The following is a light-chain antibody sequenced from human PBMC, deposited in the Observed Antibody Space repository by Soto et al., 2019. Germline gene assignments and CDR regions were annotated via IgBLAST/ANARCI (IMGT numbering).Light chain of an antibody. V-gene: IGLV1-51*01. Sequence: GQRVTISCSGSSSNIGGNSVSWYQQLPGTAPKLLIYDDDKRPSGIPDRFSGSKSGTSATLGITGFQTGDEADYYCGSWDSSLSAYVFGTGTKVTVL. CDR3: GSWDSSLSAYV. CDR2: DDD. CDR1: SSNIGGNS. J-gene: IGLJ1*01.